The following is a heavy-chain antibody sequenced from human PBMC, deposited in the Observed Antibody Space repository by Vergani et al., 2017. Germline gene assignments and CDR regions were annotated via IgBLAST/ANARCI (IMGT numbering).Heavy chain of an antibody. CDR3: ARDRLHYDFWSAHPYYYMDV. J-gene: IGHJ6*03. CDR2: IYHSGST. D-gene: IGHD3-3*01. CDR1: GGSISGTNW. V-gene: IGHV4-4*03. Sequence: QVQLQESGPGLVKPPGTLSLTCAVSGGSISGTNWWSWVRQSPGKGLEWIGEIYHSGSTNYNPSLKSRVTISVDTSKNQFSLKLSSVTAADTAVYYCARDRLHYDFWSAHPYYYMDVWGKGTTVTVSS.